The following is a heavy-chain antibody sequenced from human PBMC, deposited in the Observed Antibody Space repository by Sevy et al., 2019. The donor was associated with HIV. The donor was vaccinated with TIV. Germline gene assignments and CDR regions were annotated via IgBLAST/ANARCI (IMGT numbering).Heavy chain of an antibody. D-gene: IGHD2-15*01. CDR1: GFTFSSYA. V-gene: IGHV3-30-3*01. J-gene: IGHJ3*02. CDR3: ERGRGYCSGGSCYRDAFDI. Sequence: GGSLRLSCAASGFTFSSYAMHWVRQAPGKGLEWVAVISCDGSNKYYADSVKGRFTISRDNSKNTLYLQMNSLRAEDTAVYYCERGRGYCSGGSCYRDAFDIWGQGTMVTVSS. CDR2: ISCDGSNK.